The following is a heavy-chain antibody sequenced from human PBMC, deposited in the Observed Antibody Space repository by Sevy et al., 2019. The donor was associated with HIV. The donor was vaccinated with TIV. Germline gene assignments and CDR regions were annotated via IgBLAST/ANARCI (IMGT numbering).Heavy chain of an antibody. CDR3: AKVKYADYGVILGSDY. CDR2: ISGSGGSGDKT. J-gene: IGHJ4*02. CDR1: GFTFSNYA. Sequence: GGSLRLSCAASGFTFSNYAMNWVRQAPGKGLEWVSGISGSGGSGDKTNYADSVKGRFTISRDDSKNSLYLQLNSLRAEDTAIYYCAKVKYADYGVILGSDYWGRGTLVTVSS. D-gene: IGHD4-17*01. V-gene: IGHV3-23*01.